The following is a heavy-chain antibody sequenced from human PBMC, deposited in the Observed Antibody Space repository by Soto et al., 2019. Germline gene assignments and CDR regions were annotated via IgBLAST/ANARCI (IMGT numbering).Heavy chain of an antibody. CDR1: GFTFSTYH. Sequence: GGSLRLSCAASGFTFSTYHMAWVRQVPGKGPEWVSAITQDGGDTANADSVKGRFTISRDNSKSTLYLQMNSLRADDTAIYYCATKMTPGAYGPFDSWGRGTLVTVSS. V-gene: IGHV3-23*01. CDR2: ITQDGGDT. D-gene: IGHD4-17*01. CDR3: ATKMTPGAYGPFDS. J-gene: IGHJ4*02.